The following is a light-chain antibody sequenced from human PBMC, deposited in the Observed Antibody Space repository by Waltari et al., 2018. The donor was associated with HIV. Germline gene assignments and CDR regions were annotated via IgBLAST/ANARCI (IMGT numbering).Light chain of an antibody. CDR1: SSDVGGYNY. CDR2: EVS. V-gene: IGLV2-14*01. Sequence: QSALTQPASVSGSPGQSITISCTGTSSDVGGYNYLSWYQQHPGKAPKLMFYEVSNRPSWGSNRFSAANAGNTDSLTIFGLQADDEADYYCSSYTSSSTLVFGGGTKLTVL. CDR3: SSYTSSSTLV. J-gene: IGLJ3*02.